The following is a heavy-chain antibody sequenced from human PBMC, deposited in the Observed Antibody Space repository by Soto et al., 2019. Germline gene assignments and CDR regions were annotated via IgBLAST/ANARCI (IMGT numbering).Heavy chain of an antibody. V-gene: IGHV4-4*02. CDR1: GGSISSSNW. J-gene: IGHJ4*02. CDR2: IYHSGST. D-gene: IGHD6-13*01. Sequence: PSETLSLTCAVSGGSISSSNWWSWVRQPPGKGLEWIGEIYHSGSTNYNPSLKSRVTISVDKSKNQFSLKLSSVTAADTAVYYCARVRPPGIAAAGFDYWGQGTPVTVSS. CDR3: ARVRPPGIAAAGFDY.